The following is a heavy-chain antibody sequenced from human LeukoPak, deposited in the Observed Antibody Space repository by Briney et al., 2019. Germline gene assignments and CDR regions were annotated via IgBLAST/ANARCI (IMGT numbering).Heavy chain of an antibody. V-gene: IGHV4-59*08. J-gene: IGHJ4*02. D-gene: IGHD6-6*01. CDR3: ARRYSSSSYFDY. CDR1: GGSISTYY. Sequence: SETLSLTCNVSGGSISTYYWSWIRQPPGKGLEWIGYIYYSGSTNYNPSLKSRVTISVDTSKNQFSLKLSSVTAADTAVYYCARRYSSSSYFDYWGQGTLVIVSS. CDR2: IYYSGST.